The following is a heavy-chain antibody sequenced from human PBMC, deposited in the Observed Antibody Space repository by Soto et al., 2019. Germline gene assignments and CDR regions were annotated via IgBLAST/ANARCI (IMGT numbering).Heavy chain of an antibody. CDR2: IYYSGST. CDR1: GGSISNYY. J-gene: IGHJ4*02. CDR3: ARAVLPATAPFDY. D-gene: IGHD2-2*01. Sequence: SETLSFTCIVSGGSISNYYLSWIRQPPGKGLEWIGYIYYSGSTNYNPSLQSRVTISVDTSKNQFSLKLSSVTAADTAVYYCARAVLPATAPFDYWGQGTLVTVSS. V-gene: IGHV4-59*01.